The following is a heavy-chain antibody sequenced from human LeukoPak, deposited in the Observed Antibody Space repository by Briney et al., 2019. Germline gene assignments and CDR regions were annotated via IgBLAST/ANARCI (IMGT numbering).Heavy chain of an antibody. CDR1: GYILTNYG. V-gene: IGHV1-18*01. J-gene: IGHJ4*02. Sequence: PGASVKVSCKASGYILTNYGITWVRQAPGQGLEWMGWISGYNADTDSAQKVQGRLTMTTDTSTNTAYMELRSLRSDDTAVYYCARGVGELLYYWGQGTLVTVSS. CDR2: ISGYNADT. CDR3: ARGVGELLYY. D-gene: IGHD1-26*01.